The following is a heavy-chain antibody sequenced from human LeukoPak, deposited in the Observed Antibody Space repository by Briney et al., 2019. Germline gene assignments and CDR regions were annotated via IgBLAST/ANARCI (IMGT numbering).Heavy chain of an antibody. J-gene: IGHJ4*02. Sequence: PGGSLRLSCAASGFTFSNYCMSWVRQAPGKGLEWVANIKQDGSEKYYVVSVKGRFTISRDNAKNSLYLQMNSLRAEDTAVYYCASEYYDSSGYPFWYWGQGTLVTVSS. CDR3: ASEYYDSSGYPFWY. D-gene: IGHD3-22*01. V-gene: IGHV3-7*01. CDR1: GFTFSNYC. CDR2: IKQDGSEK.